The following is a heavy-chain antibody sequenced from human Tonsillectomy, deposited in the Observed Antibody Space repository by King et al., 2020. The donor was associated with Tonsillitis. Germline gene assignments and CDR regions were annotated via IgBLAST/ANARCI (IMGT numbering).Heavy chain of an antibody. V-gene: IGHV1-2*02. Sequence: VQLVESGAEVKKPGASVKVSCKASGYTFTGYYMHWVRQAPGQGLEWMGWINPNSGGTNYAQKFQGRVTMTRDTSISTAYMELSRLRSDDTAVYYCASYRELEGAAGILNSSYGMDVWGQGTTVTVSS. CDR2: INPNSGGT. CDR1: GYTFTGYY. D-gene: IGHD6-13*01. CDR3: ASYRELEGAAGILNSSYGMDV. J-gene: IGHJ6*02.